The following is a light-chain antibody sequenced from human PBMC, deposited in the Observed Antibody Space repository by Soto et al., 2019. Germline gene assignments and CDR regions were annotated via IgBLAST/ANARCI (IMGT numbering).Light chain of an antibody. J-gene: IGLJ2*01. CDR1: SSNIGAGYD. V-gene: IGLV1-40*01. CDR2: GDS. Sequence: QPVVTQPPSVSGAPGQRVTISCTGSSSNIGAGYDVHWYQQLPGTAPKLLIYGDSNRPSGVPDRFSGSKSGTSASLAITGLQAEDEADYYCQSYDSSLSGYVVFGGGTKLTVL. CDR3: QSYDSSLSGYVV.